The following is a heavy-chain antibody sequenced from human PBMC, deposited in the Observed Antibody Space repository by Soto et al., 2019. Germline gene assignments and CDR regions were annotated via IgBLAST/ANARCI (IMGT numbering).Heavy chain of an antibody. CDR3: ARGGFIAAAGVVDY. CDR2: IYSGGIT. D-gene: IGHD6-13*01. CDR1: GFTVSSNY. Sequence: PGGSLRLSCAASGFTVSSNYMSWVRQAPGKGLEWVSDIYSGGITYYADSVKGRFTISRHNSKNTLYLQMNSLRAEDTAVYYCARGGFIAAAGVVDYWGQGTLVTV. J-gene: IGHJ4*02. V-gene: IGHV3-53*04.